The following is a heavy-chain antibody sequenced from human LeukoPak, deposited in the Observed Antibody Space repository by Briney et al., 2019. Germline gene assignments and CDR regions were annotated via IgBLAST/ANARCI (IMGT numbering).Heavy chain of an antibody. D-gene: IGHD2-8*01. CDR3: ARDLPDRMSAFDI. CDR2: LYYSGST. CDR1: GGSISSYY. Sequence: PSETLSLTCTVSGGSISSYYWRWIRQPPGKGLEWLGYLYYSGSTNYNPSLKSRLTISVDTSKNQLSLRLRSVTAADTAVYYCARDLPDRMSAFDIWGQGTMVTVSS. V-gene: IGHV4-59*01. J-gene: IGHJ3*02.